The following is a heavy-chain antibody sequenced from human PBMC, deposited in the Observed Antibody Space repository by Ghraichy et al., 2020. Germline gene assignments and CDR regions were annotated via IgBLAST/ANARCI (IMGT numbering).Heavy chain of an antibody. V-gene: IGHV3-23*01. CDR2: ISGSGGST. Sequence: GGSLRLSCAASGFTFSSYAMSWVRQAPGKGLEWVSAISGSGGSTYYADSVKGRFTISRDNSKNTLYLQMNSLRAEDTAVYYCAKEGADSYGHKTGKKYRIFSHPYYYMDVWGKGTTVTVSS. CDR1: GFTFSSYA. CDR3: AKEGADSYGHKTGKKYRIFSHPYYYMDV. D-gene: IGHD5-18*01. J-gene: IGHJ6*03.